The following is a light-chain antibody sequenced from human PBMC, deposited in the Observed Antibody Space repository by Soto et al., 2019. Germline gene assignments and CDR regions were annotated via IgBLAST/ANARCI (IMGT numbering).Light chain of an antibody. CDR1: QSISSY. CDR2: AAS. V-gene: IGKV1-39*01. Sequence: DVQMTQSPSSLSASVGDRVTITCRASQSISSYLNWYQQKPGKAPKLLIYAASSLQSGVPSRFSGSGSGTDGTITISSLKNEDCATYYCQQSYSTPLTFGGGTKVDIK. J-gene: IGKJ4*01. CDR3: QQSYSTPLT.